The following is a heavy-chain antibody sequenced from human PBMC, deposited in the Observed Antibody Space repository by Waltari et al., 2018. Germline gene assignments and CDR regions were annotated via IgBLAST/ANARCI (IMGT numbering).Heavy chain of an antibody. CDR1: GGSIRSYY. J-gene: IGHJ3*02. CDR2: IYYSGST. CDR3: ARHRLRSTIFGVIPGGFDI. V-gene: IGHV4-59*08. D-gene: IGHD3-3*01. Sequence: QVQLQESGPGLVKPSETLSLTCTVSGGSIRSYYWSWIRQPPGKGLEWIGYIYYSGSTNYNPSLKSRVTISVDTSKNQFSLKLSSVTAADTAVYYCARHRLRSTIFGVIPGGFDIWGQGTMVTVSS.